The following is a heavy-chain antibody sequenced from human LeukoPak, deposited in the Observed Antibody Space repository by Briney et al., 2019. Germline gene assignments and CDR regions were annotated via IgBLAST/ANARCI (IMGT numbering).Heavy chain of an antibody. D-gene: IGHD3-22*01. Sequence: EASVKVSCKASGYTFTSYYMHWVRQAPGQGLEWMAIINPSGGSTSYAQKFQGRVTMTRDMSTSTVYMELSSLRSEDTAVYYCARVYDSRAYGMDVWGQGTTVTVSS. CDR3: ARVYDSRAYGMDV. CDR1: GYTFTSYY. CDR2: INPSGGST. J-gene: IGHJ6*02. V-gene: IGHV1-46*01.